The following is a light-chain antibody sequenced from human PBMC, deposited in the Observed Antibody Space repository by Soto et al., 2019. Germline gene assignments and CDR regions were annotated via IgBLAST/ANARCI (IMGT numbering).Light chain of an antibody. CDR3: AAWDDSLNGYV. Sequence: QSVLTQPPSVSEAPRQRVTISCSGSSSNIGNNAVNWYQQLPGKAPKLLIYYDDLLPSGVSDRFSGSKSGTSASLAIRGLQSEDXAXYYGAAWDDSLNGYVFGTGTKLTV. CDR2: YDD. V-gene: IGLV1-36*01. J-gene: IGLJ1*01. CDR1: SSNIGNNA.